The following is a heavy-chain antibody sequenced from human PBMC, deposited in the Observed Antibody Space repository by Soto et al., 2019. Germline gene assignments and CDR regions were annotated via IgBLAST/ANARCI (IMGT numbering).Heavy chain of an antibody. CDR1: GGSFSGYY. Sequence: SETLSLTCAVYGGSFSGYYWSWIRQPPGKGLEWIGEINHSGSTNYNPSLKSRVTISVDTSKNQFSLKLSSVTAADTAVYYCARGQWLVLWGQGTLVTVSS. V-gene: IGHV4-34*01. D-gene: IGHD6-19*01. J-gene: IGHJ4*02. CDR3: ARGQWLVL. CDR2: INHSGST.